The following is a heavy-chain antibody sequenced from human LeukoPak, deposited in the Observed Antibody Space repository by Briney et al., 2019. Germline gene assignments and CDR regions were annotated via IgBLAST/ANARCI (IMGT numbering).Heavy chain of an antibody. CDR1: GFTFDDYG. Sequence: GGSLRLSCAASGFTFDDYGMSWVRQAPGKGLEWVSGINWNGGSTGYADSVKGRFTISRDNAKNSLYLQMNSLRAEDTAVYYCARVEGNIVTTTEGYFDYWGQGTLVTVSS. CDR3: ARVEGNIVTTTEGYFDY. V-gene: IGHV3-20*04. D-gene: IGHD5-12*01. CDR2: INWNGGST. J-gene: IGHJ4*02.